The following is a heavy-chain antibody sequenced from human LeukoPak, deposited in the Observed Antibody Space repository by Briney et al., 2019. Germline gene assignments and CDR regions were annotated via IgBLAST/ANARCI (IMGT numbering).Heavy chain of an antibody. CDR1: GFTVSSNY. V-gene: IGHV3-66*01. D-gene: IGHD3-10*01. Sequence: PGGSLRLSCAASGFTVSSNYMSWVRQAPGKGLEWVSVIYSGGSTYYADSVKGRLTISRDNSKNTLYLQMNSLRAEDTAVYYCASPPYGSGSYLSPEEAYYYGMDVWGQGTTVTVSS. J-gene: IGHJ6*02. CDR2: IYSGGST. CDR3: ASPPYGSGSYLSPEEAYYYGMDV.